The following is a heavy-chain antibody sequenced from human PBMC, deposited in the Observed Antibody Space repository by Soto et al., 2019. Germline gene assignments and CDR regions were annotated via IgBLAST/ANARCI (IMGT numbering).Heavy chain of an antibody. J-gene: IGHJ6*02. Sequence: SETLSLTCTASGGSLGSYCWHWIRQPPGRGLEWIGYVFCTGGSKYNASLKCRVSISLDSSNYQYSLKLSSVTAADTVVYDCARDGDGRMTTIRCYYTGRDVWGPGTTVTVSS. D-gene: IGHD3-3*01. CDR3: ARDGDGRMTTIRCYYTGRDV. CDR1: GGSLGSYC. CDR2: VFCTGGS. V-gene: IGHV4-59*01.